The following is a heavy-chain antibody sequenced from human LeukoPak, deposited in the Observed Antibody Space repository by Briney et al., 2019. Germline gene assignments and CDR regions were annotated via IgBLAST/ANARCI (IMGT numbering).Heavy chain of an antibody. J-gene: IGHJ6*02. CDR2: ISSSGSTI. CDR3: ARDGSPYCTANSCYSGYYYYGMDV. D-gene: IGHD2-15*01. CDR1: GFTFSDYD. V-gene: IGHV3-11*01. Sequence: PGGSLRLSCAVSGFTFSDYDMSWIRQAPGKALEWVSYISSSGSTIYYADSVEGRFTISRDNAKNSLYLQMNSLIAEDTAVYYCARDGSPYCTANSCYSGYYYYGMDVWGQGTTVTVSS.